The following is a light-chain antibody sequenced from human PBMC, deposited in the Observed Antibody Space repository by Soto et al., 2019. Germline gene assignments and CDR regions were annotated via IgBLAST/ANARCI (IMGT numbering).Light chain of an antibody. V-gene: IGLV1-44*01. J-gene: IGLJ3*02. Sequence: QSVLTQPPSASGTPGQRVTISCSGGSYNVGKNLVYWYQQLPGAAPKLVIFGNRNRPSGVPERFSGSKSGTSASLAITGLQTEDEADYYCQAYDYSLTASVFGGGTKLTVL. CDR1: SYNVGKNL. CDR2: GNR. CDR3: QAYDYSLTASV.